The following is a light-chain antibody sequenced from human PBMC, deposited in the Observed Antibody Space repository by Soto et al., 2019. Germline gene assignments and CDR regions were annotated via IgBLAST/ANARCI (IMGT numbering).Light chain of an antibody. CDR1: QSISTS. V-gene: IGKV1-39*01. CDR3: QQSYSSPYT. Sequence: DIQMTQSPSSLSASIGDRVTITCRASQSISTSLNWYQQKPGKAPKFLIYIASNLESGVPSRFSGSGSGTDFTLTISSLQPEDSATYYCQQSYSSPYTFGQGTKVEIK. J-gene: IGKJ2*01. CDR2: IAS.